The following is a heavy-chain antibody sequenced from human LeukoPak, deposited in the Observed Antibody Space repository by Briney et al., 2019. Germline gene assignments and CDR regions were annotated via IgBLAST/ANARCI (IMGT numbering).Heavy chain of an antibody. CDR2: VNHSGGT. CDR3: ARGNGYNSFNWFDP. V-gene: IGHV4-34*01. CDR1: GGSFSGYY. J-gene: IGHJ5*02. Sequence: SETLSLTCAVYGGSFSGYYWSWIRQPPGKGLEWIGEVNHSGGTNYNPSLKSRVTISVDTSKNQFSLKLSSVTAADTAVYYCARGNGYNSFNWFDPWGQGTLVTVSS. D-gene: IGHD5-24*01.